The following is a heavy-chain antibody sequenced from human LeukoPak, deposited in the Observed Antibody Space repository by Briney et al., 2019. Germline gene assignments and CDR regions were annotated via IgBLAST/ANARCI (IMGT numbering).Heavy chain of an antibody. J-gene: IGHJ1*01. V-gene: IGHV4-39*07. CDR3: ARVAADRYFDWLPFRAEYFQH. CDR2: IYYSGST. D-gene: IGHD3-9*01. CDR1: GGSISSSSYY. Sequence: PSETLSLTCTVSGGSISSSSYYWGWIRQPPGKGLEWIGSIYYSGSTYYNPSLKSRVTISVDTSKNQFSLKLSSVTAADTAVYYCARVAADRYFDWLPFRAEYFQHWGQGTLVTVSS.